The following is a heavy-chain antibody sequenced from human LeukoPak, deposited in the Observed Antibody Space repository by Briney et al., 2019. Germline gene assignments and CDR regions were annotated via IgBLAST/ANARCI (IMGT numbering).Heavy chain of an antibody. CDR2: ISYDGSNK. D-gene: IGHD6-19*01. Sequence: GGSLRLSCAASGFTFSSYAMHWVRQAPGKGLEWVAVISYDGSNKYYADSVKGRFTISRDNSKNTLYLQMNSLRAEDTAVYYCARTVAGTGYFDYWGQGTLVTVSS. J-gene: IGHJ4*02. CDR1: GFTFSSYA. CDR3: ARTVAGTGYFDY. V-gene: IGHV3-30-3*01.